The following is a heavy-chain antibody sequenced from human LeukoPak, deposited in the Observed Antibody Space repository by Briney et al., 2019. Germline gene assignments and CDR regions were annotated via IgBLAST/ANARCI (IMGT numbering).Heavy chain of an antibody. D-gene: IGHD5-12*01. CDR1: GFTFSSYG. CDR2: ISASGAMT. J-gene: IGHJ4*02. V-gene: IGHV3-23*01. Sequence: GGSLRLSCAASGFTFSSYGMSWVRQAPGKGLEWVSSISASGAMTYYADSVKGRFTVSRDNSKNSLYLQMNSLTAADTAVYYCASEDIVATIPEFWSQGTLVTVSS. CDR3: ASEDIVATIPEF.